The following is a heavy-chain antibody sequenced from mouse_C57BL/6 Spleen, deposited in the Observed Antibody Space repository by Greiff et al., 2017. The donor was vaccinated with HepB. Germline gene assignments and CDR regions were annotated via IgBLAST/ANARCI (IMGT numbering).Heavy chain of an antibody. CDR3: ARTDYSNYSGY. CDR2: INPGSGGT. Sequence: QVQLQQSGAELVRPGTSVKVSCKASGYAFTNYLIEWVKQRPGQGLEWIGVINPGSGGTNYNEKFKGKATLTADKSSSTAYMQLSSLTSEDSAVYFCARTDYSNYSGYWGQGTTLTVSS. D-gene: IGHD2-5*01. V-gene: IGHV1-54*01. J-gene: IGHJ2*01. CDR1: GYAFTNYL.